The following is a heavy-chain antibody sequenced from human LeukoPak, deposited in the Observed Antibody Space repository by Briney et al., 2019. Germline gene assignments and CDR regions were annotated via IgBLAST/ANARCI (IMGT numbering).Heavy chain of an antibody. V-gene: IGHV1-46*01. CDR1: GYTFTSYY. CDR3: AREVVPAAKYYYYYYMDV. D-gene: IGHD2-2*01. Sequence: ASVKVSCKASGYTFTSYYMHWVRQAPGQGLEWMGIINPSGGSTSYAQKFQGRVTMTRDTSTSTVYMELSSLRSEDTAVYYCAREVVPAAKYYYYYYMDVWGKGTTVTISS. J-gene: IGHJ6*03. CDR2: INPSGGST.